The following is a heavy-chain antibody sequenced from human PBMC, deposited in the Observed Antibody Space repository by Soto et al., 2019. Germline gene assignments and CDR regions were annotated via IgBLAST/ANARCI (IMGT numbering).Heavy chain of an antibody. CDR1: GGSISSSSYY. D-gene: IGHD6-13*01. V-gene: IGHV4-39*01. CDR3: ARHRSSSWGRDWFDP. Sequence: SETLSLTCTVSGGSISSSSYYWGWIRQPPGKGLEWIGSIYYSGSTYYNPSLKSRVTISVDTSKNQFSLKLSSVTAADTAVYYCARHRSSSWGRDWFDPWGQGTLVTVSS. CDR2: IYYSGST. J-gene: IGHJ5*02.